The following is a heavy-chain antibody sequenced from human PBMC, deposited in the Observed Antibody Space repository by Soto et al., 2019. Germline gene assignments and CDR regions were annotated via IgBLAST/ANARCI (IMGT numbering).Heavy chain of an antibody. Sequence: ASETLSLTCAVYGGSFSGYYWSWIRQPPGKGLEWIGEINHSGSTNYNPSLKSRVTISVDTSKNQFSLKLSSVTAADTAVYYCARGTVVTAAPDAFDIWGQGTMVTVS. D-gene: IGHD2-21*02. CDR2: INHSGST. CDR3: ARGTVVTAAPDAFDI. V-gene: IGHV4-34*01. J-gene: IGHJ3*02. CDR1: GGSFSGYY.